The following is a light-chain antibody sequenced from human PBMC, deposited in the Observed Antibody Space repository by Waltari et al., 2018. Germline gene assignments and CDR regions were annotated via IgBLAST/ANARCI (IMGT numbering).Light chain of an antibody. CDR2: YDN. J-gene: IGLJ2*01. Sequence: SYVLTQPPSVSVAPGETSRITCGGDNIGGYSVHWYQQKPGQAPVLVLYYDNDRPSWSPERFSGSNFGNTATLTISRVEAGDEADYYCQVSDSTTDLVIFGGGTKLTVL. CDR3: QVSDSTTDLVI. CDR1: NIGGYS. V-gene: IGLV3-21*04.